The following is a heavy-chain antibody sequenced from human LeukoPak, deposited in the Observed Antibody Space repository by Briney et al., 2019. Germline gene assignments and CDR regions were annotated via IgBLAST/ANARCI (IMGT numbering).Heavy chain of an antibody. Sequence: ASVKVSCKASGFAFTAYYIHWVRQAPGQGLEWMGYINPHSGGTSSPQKFQGRITMTTDTSISAAYMELSSLISDDTAMYYCVREGNELLSKNFDYWGQGTLVTVSS. V-gene: IGHV1-2*02. J-gene: IGHJ4*02. CDR3: VREGNELLSKNFDY. D-gene: IGHD2-21*02. CDR2: INPHSGGT. CDR1: GFAFTAYY.